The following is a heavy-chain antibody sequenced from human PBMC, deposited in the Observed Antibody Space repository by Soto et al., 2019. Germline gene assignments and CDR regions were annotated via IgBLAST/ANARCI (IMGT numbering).Heavy chain of an antibody. J-gene: IGHJ6*02. V-gene: IGHV4-59*01. CDR1: GGSIISYY. Sequence: PSETLSLTCTVSGGSIISYYSSWIRQPPGKGLEWIGYTFYSGSTKYNPSLKSRATISVDRSKTHFSLNLSSVTAADTAVYYCARDKGRYDSGMDVWGQGTTVTVSS. CDR3: ARDKGRYDSGMDV. D-gene: IGHD3-9*01. CDR2: TFYSGST.